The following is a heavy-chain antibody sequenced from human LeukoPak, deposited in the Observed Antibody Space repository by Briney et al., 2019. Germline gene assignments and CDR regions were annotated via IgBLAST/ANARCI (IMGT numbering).Heavy chain of an antibody. CDR2: IYRGGST. J-gene: IGHJ4*02. Sequence: PGGSLRLSCAASGFAISNNYMSWVRQAPGKGLECVSLIYRGGSTYYADSVKGRFTISRDNSKNTLYLQMNSLRAEDTAVYYCAKGKEPGNYYDSSGYFDYWGQGTLVTVSS. D-gene: IGHD3-22*01. CDR1: GFAISNNY. V-gene: IGHV3-53*01. CDR3: AKGKEPGNYYDSSGYFDY.